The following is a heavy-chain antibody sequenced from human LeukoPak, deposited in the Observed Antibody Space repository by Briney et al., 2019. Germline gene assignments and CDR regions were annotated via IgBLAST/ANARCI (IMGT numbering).Heavy chain of an antibody. Sequence: SETLSLTCGVSGGSITTTNYWSWVRQPPGQGLEWIGEISLSGHTSFNPSLKSRVTMSLDESKNHLSLNLASVTAADTAVYYCARTYCSGGSCHFDYWGQGTLVTVSS. CDR1: GGSITTTNY. CDR2: ISLSGHT. J-gene: IGHJ4*02. V-gene: IGHV4-4*02. CDR3: ARTYCSGGSCHFDY. D-gene: IGHD2-15*01.